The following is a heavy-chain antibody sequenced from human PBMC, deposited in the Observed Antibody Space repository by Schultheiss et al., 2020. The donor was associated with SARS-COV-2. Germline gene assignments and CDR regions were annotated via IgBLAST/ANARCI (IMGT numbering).Heavy chain of an antibody. D-gene: IGHD3-10*01. J-gene: IGHJ5*02. V-gene: IGHV4-34*01. CDR1: GGSISSYY. CDR2: INHSGST. CDR3: ARELRPRYGEKAAWFDP. Sequence: SETLSLTCTVSGGSISSYYWSWIRQPAGKGLEWIGEINHSGSTNYNPSLKSRVTISVDTSKNQFSLKLSSVTAADTAVYYCARELRPRYGEKAAWFDPWGQGTLVTVSS.